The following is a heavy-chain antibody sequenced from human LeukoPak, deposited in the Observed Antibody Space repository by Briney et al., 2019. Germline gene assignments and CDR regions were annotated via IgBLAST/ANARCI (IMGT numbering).Heavy chain of an antibody. D-gene: IGHD4-17*01. Sequence: GESLKISCKASRYRFTSYWIGWVRQMLGKGLEWMGIIYPGDSDTRYSPSFQGQVTISADKSISTAYLQWSSLKASDTAMYYCASMPTVTAFAYFDYWGQGTLVTVSS. CDR2: IYPGDSDT. J-gene: IGHJ4*02. CDR1: RYRFTSYW. CDR3: ASMPTVTAFAYFDY. V-gene: IGHV5-51*01.